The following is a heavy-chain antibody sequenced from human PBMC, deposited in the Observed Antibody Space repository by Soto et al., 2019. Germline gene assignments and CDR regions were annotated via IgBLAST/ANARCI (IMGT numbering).Heavy chain of an antibody. V-gene: IGHV4-59*01. J-gene: IGHJ6*04. CDR1: GGSISSYY. Sequence: SETLSLTCTVSGGSISSYYWSWIRQPPGKGLEWIGYIYYSGSTNYNPSLKSRVTISVDTSKNQFSLKLSSVTAADTAVYYCVRIGLMDVWGKGTTVTVSS. D-gene: IGHD3-16*01. CDR2: IYYSGST. CDR3: VRIGLMDV.